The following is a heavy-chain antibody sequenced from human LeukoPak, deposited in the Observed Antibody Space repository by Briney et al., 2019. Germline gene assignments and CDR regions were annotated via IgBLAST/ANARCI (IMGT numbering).Heavy chain of an antibody. CDR1: GGSISSYY. CDR3: ARRDYAAPLDY. Sequence: SETPSLTCTDSGGSISSYYWSWIRQPPGKGLEWIGYIYYSGSANYNPSLKSRVTISVDTSKKQFSLKLSSVTAAVPAVYYCARRDYAAPLDYGGKGTLVTVSS. V-gene: IGHV4-59*08. J-gene: IGHJ4*02. CDR2: IYYSGSA. D-gene: IGHD4/OR15-4a*01.